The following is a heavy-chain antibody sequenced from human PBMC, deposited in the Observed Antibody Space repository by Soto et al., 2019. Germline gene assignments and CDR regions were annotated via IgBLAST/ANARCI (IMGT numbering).Heavy chain of an antibody. CDR3: ARFESRDGYNRPIFDY. CDR2: ISSSSSYI. D-gene: IGHD5-12*01. J-gene: IGHJ4*02. CDR1: GFTFSSYS. Sequence: GGSLRLSCAAPGFTFSSYSMNWVRQAPGKGLEWVSSISSSSSYIYYADSVKGRFTISRDNAKNSLYLQMNSLRAEDTAVYYCARFESRDGYNRPIFDYWGQGTLVTVSS. V-gene: IGHV3-21*01.